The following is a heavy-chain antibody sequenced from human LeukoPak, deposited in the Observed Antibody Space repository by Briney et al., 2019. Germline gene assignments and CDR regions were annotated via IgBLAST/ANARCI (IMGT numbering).Heavy chain of an antibody. Sequence: GGSLRLSCAASGFTLSSYAMSWVRQAPGKGLEWVSAISGSGGSTYYADSVKGRFTISRDNSKNTLYLQMNSLRAEDTAVYYCAKPLWFGELAVCFDYWGQGTLVTVSS. V-gene: IGHV3-23*01. CDR1: GFTLSSYA. CDR3: AKPLWFGELAVCFDY. CDR2: ISGSGGST. D-gene: IGHD3-10*01. J-gene: IGHJ4*02.